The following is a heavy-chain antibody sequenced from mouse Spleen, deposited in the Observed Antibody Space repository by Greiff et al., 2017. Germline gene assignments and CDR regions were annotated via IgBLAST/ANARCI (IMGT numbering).Heavy chain of an antibody. CDR3: ASYYGSFDY. Sequence: EVKLVESGGGLVKPGGSLKLSCAASGFTFSSYGMSWVRQTPEKRLEWVATISGGGSYTYYPDSVKGRFTISRDNAKNNLYLQMSSLRSEDTALYYCASYYGSFDYWGQGTTLTVSS. CDR1: GFTFSSYG. J-gene: IGHJ2*01. D-gene: IGHD2-2*01. V-gene: IGHV5-9-2*01. CDR2: ISGGGSYT.